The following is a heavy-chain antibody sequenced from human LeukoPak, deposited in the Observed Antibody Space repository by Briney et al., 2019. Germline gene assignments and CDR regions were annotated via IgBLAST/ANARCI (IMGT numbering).Heavy chain of an antibody. D-gene: IGHD4-23*01. V-gene: IGHV1-18*01. CDR3: ARVSYYGGSSRFDP. CDR2: ISAYNGNT. Sequence: ASVKVSCKASGYTFTSYGISWVRQAPGQGLEWMGWISAYNGNTNYAQKLQGRVTMTTDTSTSTAYMELRSLRSDDTAAYYCARVSYYGGSSRFDPWGQGTLVTVSS. CDR1: GYTFTSYG. J-gene: IGHJ5*02.